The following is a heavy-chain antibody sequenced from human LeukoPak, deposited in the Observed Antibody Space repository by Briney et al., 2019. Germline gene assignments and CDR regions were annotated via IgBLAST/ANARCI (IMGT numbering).Heavy chain of an antibody. D-gene: IGHD2-15*01. J-gene: IGHJ4*02. CDR1: GYSFTTYW. V-gene: IGHV5-51*01. Sequence: GESLKISCKGSGYSFTTYWIGWVRQRPGKGLEWMGIIYPGDSDTRYSPSLEGQVTISADKSISTAYLQWSSLKTSDTAMYYCARREVSGALLYWGQGTLVTVSS. CDR2: IYPGDSDT. CDR3: ARREVSGALLY.